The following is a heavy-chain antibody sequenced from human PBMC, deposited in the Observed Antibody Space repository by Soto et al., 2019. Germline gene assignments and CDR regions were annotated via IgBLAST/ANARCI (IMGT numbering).Heavy chain of an antibody. Sequence: SETLSLTWTVSGGSISSGGYCWTWIRQHPGKGLEWIGYNYYSGITYYNPSLKSRVTISLDTSKNQFSLKLSSVTAADTAVYYCARGSSIAGLYYGMDVWGQGTTVTVSS. CDR3: ARGSSIAGLYYGMDV. V-gene: IGHV4-31*02. CDR2: NYYSGIT. J-gene: IGHJ6*02. D-gene: IGHD6-6*01. CDR1: GGSISSGGYC.